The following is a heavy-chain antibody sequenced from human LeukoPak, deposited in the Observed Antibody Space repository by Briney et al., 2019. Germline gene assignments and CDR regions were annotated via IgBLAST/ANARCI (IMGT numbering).Heavy chain of an antibody. V-gene: IGHV3-30*18. CDR1: GFTFSNFG. CDR2: ISYDASNE. D-gene: IGHD3-22*01. Sequence: RGSLRLSCAGSGFTFSNFGMHWVRQAPGKGLEWVTLISYDASNEHYADSVKGRFTISRDNSKNTLYLQMNSLRVEDTAVYYCAKDHSSGFADYWGQGTLVVVSS. J-gene: IGHJ4*02. CDR3: AKDHSSGFADY.